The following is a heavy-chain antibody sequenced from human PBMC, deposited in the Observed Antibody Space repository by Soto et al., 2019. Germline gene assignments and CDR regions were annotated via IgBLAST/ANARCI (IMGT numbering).Heavy chain of an antibody. CDR1: GGSISSGGYY. Sequence: SETLSLTCTVSGGSISSGGYYWSWIRQHPGKGLEWIGYIYYSGSTYYNPSLKSRVTISVDTSKNQFSLKLSSVTAADTAVYYCARWGSTYYYDSSGYYCFDYWGQGTLVTVSS. D-gene: IGHD3-22*01. J-gene: IGHJ4*02. CDR3: ARWGSTYYYDSSGYYCFDY. CDR2: IYYSGST. V-gene: IGHV4-31*03.